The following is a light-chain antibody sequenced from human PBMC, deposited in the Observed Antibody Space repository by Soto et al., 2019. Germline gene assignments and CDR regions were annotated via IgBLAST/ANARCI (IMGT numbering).Light chain of an antibody. V-gene: IGLV1-44*01. CDR1: SSNIGTSS. J-gene: IGLJ1*01. Sequence: QSVLTQPHSGSSTPGQRVTISCSGSSSNIGTSSVHWFQQLPGTAPKLLISTTNQRPSGVPERFSGSKSGTSASLAISGLQSEDEADYYCAAWDDSLNGHVFGTGTKVTVL. CDR2: TTN. CDR3: AAWDDSLNGHV.